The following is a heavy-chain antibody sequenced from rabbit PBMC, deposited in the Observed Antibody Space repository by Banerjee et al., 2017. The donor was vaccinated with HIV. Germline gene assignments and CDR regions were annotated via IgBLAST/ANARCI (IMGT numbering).Heavy chain of an antibody. CDR3: ARNLIGYAWNL. J-gene: IGHJ4*01. CDR2: IYTGSSGGT. V-gene: IGHV1S40*01. Sequence: QSLEESGGDLVKPGASLTLTCTASGFSFSSSYYMCWVRQAPGKGLEWIACIYTGSSGGTYYASWAKGRFTISKTSSTTVTLQMTSLTAADTATYFCARNLIGYAWNLWGQGTLVTVS. D-gene: IGHD6-1*01. CDR1: GFSFSSSYY.